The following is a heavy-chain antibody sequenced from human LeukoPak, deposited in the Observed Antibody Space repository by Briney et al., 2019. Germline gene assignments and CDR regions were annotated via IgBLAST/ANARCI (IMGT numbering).Heavy chain of an antibody. J-gene: IGHJ5*02. V-gene: IGHV4-34*01. D-gene: IGHD2-15*01. CDR3: VTEPGYCTGGRCYGGWFDP. Sequence: SETLSLTCAVYGGSFSGYYWSWIRQAPGKGLEWIGEINHSGNTNYNPSLKSRVTISVDTSKNQFSLKLSSVAAADTAVYYCVTEPGYCTGGRCYGGWFDPWGQGTLVTVSS. CDR2: INHSGNT. CDR1: GGSFSGYY.